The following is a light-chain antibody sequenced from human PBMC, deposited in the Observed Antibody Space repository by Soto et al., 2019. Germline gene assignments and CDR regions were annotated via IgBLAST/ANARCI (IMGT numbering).Light chain of an antibody. V-gene: IGKV3-20*01. J-gene: IGKJ1*01. CDR3: QQYGSSPRT. CDR2: GAS. Sequence: EIVLTQSPATLSLSPGEGATLSCRASQSVSSSYLAWYQQKSGQAPRLLIYGASSRSTGIPDRVSGSGSGTDFTLTISRLEPEDFAVYYCQQYGSSPRTFGQGTKVDI. CDR1: QSVSSSY.